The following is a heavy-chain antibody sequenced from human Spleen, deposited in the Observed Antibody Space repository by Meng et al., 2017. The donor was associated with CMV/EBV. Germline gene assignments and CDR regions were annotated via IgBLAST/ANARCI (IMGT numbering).Heavy chain of an antibody. CDR3: ARHTPSVFYYYGMDV. Sequence: GESLKISCKGSGYSFTSYWIGWVRQMPGKGLEWMGIIYPGDSDTRYSPSFQGQVTISADKSISTAYLQWSSLKASDTAMYYCARHTPSVFYYYGMDVWGQGTTVTVFS. D-gene: IGHD1-14*01. V-gene: IGHV5-51*01. CDR1: GYSFTSYW. J-gene: IGHJ6*02. CDR2: IYPGDSDT.